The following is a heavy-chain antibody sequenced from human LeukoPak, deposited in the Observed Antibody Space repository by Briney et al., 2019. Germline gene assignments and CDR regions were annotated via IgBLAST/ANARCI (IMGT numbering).Heavy chain of an antibody. Sequence: GGSLRLSCAASGFTFSDYYMSWIRQAPGKGLEWVSYISGSGTTIYYADSVKGRFTISRVNAKNSLYLQMNSLRAEDTAVYYCARSIAVAAPRGYYYYYMDVWGKGTTVTVSS. CDR3: ARSIAVAAPRGYYYYYMDV. CDR1: GFTFSDYY. J-gene: IGHJ6*03. D-gene: IGHD6-19*01. CDR2: ISGSGTTI. V-gene: IGHV3-11*04.